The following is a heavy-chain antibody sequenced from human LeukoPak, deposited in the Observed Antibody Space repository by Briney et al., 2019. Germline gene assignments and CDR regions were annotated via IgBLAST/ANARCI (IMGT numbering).Heavy chain of an antibody. CDR3: ARRARLGSNWFDP. D-gene: IGHD3-10*01. J-gene: IGHJ5*02. V-gene: IGHV4-34*01. CDR1: GGSFSGYY. Sequence: SETLSLTCAVYGGSFSGYYWTWIRQPPGKGLEWIGEINHSGNTNYNPSLKSRVTMSVDTSRNQFSLKLSSVTAADTAVYYGARRARLGSNWFDPWGQGTLVTVSS. CDR2: INHSGNT.